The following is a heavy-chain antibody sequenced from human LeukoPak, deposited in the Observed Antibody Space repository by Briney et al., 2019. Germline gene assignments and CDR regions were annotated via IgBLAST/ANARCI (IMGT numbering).Heavy chain of an antibody. D-gene: IGHD4-11*01. CDR1: GFIFNHYG. CDR2: IWSDGTNQ. V-gene: IGHV3-33*01. CDR3: ARDAQRGFDYSNSLEY. J-gene: IGHJ4*02. Sequence: SGRSLRLSCAAAGFIFNHYGMHWVRQAPGKGLERVAVIWSDGTNQYYADSVKGRFTISRDDSGNTVYLQMNSLRPEDTGVYYCARDAQRGFDYSNSLEYWGQGTPVTVST.